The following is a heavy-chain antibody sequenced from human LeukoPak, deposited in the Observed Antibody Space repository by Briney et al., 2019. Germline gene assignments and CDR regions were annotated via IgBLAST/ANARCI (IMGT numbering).Heavy chain of an antibody. CDR1: GFTFSSYA. CDR2: ISGSGGST. D-gene: IGHD3-16*02. V-gene: IGHV3-23*01. J-gene: IGHJ4*02. CDR3: AKPDPIIVTYFDY. Sequence: PGGSLRLSCAASGFTFSSYAMSWVRQVPGKGLEWVSAISGSGGSTYYADSVKGRFTVSRDNSKNTLYLQMNSLRAEDTAVYYCAKPDPIIVTYFDYWGQGTLVTVSS.